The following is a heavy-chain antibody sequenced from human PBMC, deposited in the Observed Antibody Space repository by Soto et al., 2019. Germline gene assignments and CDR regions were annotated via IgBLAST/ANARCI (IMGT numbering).Heavy chain of an antibody. V-gene: IGHV4-4*02. CDR3: AGGFASGHYDF. J-gene: IGHJ4*02. Sequence: QVQVQESGPGLVKPSGTLSLTCAVAGVSIISSSWWSWVRQLQGKGLEWIGEIYHSWSTNYNPSLKSRVAISVDKSKNQFSLKLTSVTAADTAKYYCAGGFASGHYDFWGQGTLVTVSS. CDR1: GVSIISSSW. CDR2: IYHSWST. D-gene: IGHD3-16*01.